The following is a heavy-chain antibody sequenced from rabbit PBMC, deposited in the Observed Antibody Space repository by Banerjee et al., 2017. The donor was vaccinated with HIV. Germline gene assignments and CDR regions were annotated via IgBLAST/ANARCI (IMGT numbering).Heavy chain of an antibody. CDR2: IYTGGGSA. CDR1: GFTLSSYW. V-gene: IGHV1S40*01. CDR3: ARTHYSGASYFWL. Sequence: QSLEESGGDLVKPGGSLTLTCTASGFTLSSYWMCWVRQAPGKGLEWIGCIYTGGGSALYVSWAKGRFTISKTSSTTVTLQMTSLTAADTATYFCARTHYSGASYFWLWGPGTLVTVS. D-gene: IGHD8-1*01. J-gene: IGHJ4*01.